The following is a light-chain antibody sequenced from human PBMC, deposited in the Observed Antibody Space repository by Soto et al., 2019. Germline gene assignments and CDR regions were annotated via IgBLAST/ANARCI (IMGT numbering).Light chain of an antibody. CDR3: SSFTTSSTFV. CDR2: DVS. CDR1: SSDVGRYNY. Sequence: QSALAQPASVSGSPGQSITISCTGTSSDVGRYNYVSWFQQHPGKAPKLLIYDVSNWPSGVSDRFSGSKSGNTASLTISGLHAEDEADYYCSSFTTSSTFVFGTGTKLTVL. V-gene: IGLV2-14*01. J-gene: IGLJ1*01.